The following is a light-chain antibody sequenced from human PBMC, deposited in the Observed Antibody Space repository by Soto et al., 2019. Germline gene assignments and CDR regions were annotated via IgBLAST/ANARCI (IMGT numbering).Light chain of an antibody. J-gene: IGKJ1*01. CDR1: QGISHY. Sequence: DIQMTQSPSSLSASVGDRITITCRASQGISHYLAWYQQKPGKVPTVLIYAASTLQSGVPSRFSGGGSGTDFTLTISSLQPEDFATYYCQKYGHVPWTFGQGTRVEVK. CDR2: AAS. V-gene: IGKV1-27*01. CDR3: QKYGHVPWT.